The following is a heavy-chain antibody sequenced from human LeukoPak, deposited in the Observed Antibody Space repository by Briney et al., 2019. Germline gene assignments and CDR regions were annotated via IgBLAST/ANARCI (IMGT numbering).Heavy chain of an antibody. J-gene: IGHJ6*02. D-gene: IGHD3-10*01. CDR3: ASWPRQDWYGVRYYGMDV. CDR1: GGTFSSYA. V-gene: IGHV1-69*13. CDR2: IIPIFGTA. Sequence: GASVKVSCKASGGTFSSYAISWVRQAPGQGLEWMGGIIPIFGTANYAQKFQGRVTITADESTSTAYMELSSLRSEDTAVYYYASWPRQDWYGVRYYGMDVWGQGTTVTVSS.